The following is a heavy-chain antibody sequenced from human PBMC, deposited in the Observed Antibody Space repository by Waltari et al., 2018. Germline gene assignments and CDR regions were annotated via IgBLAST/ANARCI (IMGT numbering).Heavy chain of an antibody. Sequence: QVYLVESGGGVVQPGGSLRLSCAASGFMFSNYVMHWVRQAPGKGLEWVASRRDDGSNTFHADSVKGRFTISRDNSKNTMDLQTSSLRPEDTAVYYCASERGTFGVGRSSFDRWGQGTLVIVSS. CDR2: RRDDGSNT. J-gene: IGHJ4*02. D-gene: IGHD3-3*01. CDR1: GFMFSNYV. CDR3: ASERGTFGVGRSSFDR. V-gene: IGHV3-30*02.